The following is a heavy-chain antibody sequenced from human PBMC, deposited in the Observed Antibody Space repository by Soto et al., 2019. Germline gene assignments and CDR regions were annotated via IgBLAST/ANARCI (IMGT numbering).Heavy chain of an antibody. CDR2: IMPVFGRP. Sequence: SVKVSCKASGGTFSKNTISWVRQAPGQGLEWMGGIMPVFGRPNYAQKLQGRVTITADEYTRTAYMELSRLKSDDTAVYYCARQFDYDTSGYYYAYWGQGTQVTVSS. CDR1: GGTFSKNT. CDR3: ARQFDYDTSGYYYAY. J-gene: IGHJ4*02. D-gene: IGHD3-22*01. V-gene: IGHV1-69*13.